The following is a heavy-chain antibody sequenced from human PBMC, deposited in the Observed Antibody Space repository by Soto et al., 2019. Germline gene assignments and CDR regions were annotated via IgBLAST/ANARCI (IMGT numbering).Heavy chain of an antibody. CDR1: GYTFTSYD. J-gene: IGHJ6*02. CDR3: EREMTPRGMDV. CDR2: MNPNSGNT. Sequence: QVQLVQSGAEVKKPGASVKVSCKASGYTFTSYDINWVRQATGQGLEWMGWMNPNSGNTGYAQKFQGRVTMTRNTSFTTGYMELRSLRSEDTAVYQCEREMTPRGMDVWGQGTTVTVSS. V-gene: IGHV1-8*01.